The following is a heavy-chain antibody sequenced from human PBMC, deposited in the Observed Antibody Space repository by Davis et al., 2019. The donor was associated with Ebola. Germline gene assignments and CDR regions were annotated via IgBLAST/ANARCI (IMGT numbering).Heavy chain of an antibody. CDR1: GFTFSSYG. D-gene: IGHD3-22*01. CDR2: IWYDGSNK. Sequence: PGGSLRLSCAASGFTFSSYGMHWVRQAPGKGLEWVAVIWYDGSNKYYADSVKGRFTISRHNAKNSLFLQMNSLRAEDTAVYYCARGGSGYYLFDYFDSWGQGTLVTVSS. V-gene: IGHV3-33*01. CDR3: ARGGSGYYLFDYFDS. J-gene: IGHJ4*02.